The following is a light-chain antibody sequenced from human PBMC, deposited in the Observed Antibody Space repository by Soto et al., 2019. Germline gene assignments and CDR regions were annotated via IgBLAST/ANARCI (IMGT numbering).Light chain of an antibody. CDR1: KIGSKS. J-gene: IGLJ1*01. CDR3: QVWDRNSDCSV. Sequence: SYELTQPPSVSVAPGQTATISCGGDKIGSKSAHWYQQKPGQAPVVVVHDDTDRPSGIPERFSGSNAGNTATLTISRVEAGDESDYYGQVWDRNSDCSVLGTGPK. CDR2: DDT. V-gene: IGLV3-21*02.